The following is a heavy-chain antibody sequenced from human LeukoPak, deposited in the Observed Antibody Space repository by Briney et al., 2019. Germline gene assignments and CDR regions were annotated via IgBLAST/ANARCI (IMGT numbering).Heavy chain of an antibody. CDR2: MNPNSGNT. Sequence: ASVKVSCKASGYTFTSYDINWVRQAPGQGLEWMGWMNPNSGNTGYAQKFQGRVTMTRNTSISTAYMELSSLRSEDTAVYYCARADLPYYGMDVWGQGTTVTVSS. CDR3: ARADLPYYGMDV. J-gene: IGHJ6*02. V-gene: IGHV1-8*01. CDR1: GYTFTSYD.